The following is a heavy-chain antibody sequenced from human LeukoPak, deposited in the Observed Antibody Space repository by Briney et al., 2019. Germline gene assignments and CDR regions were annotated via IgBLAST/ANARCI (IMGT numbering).Heavy chain of an antibody. J-gene: IGHJ6*03. CDR3: ARGIVVVPAASYYYYYYYMDV. V-gene: IGHV4-30-2*01. Sequence: PSETLSLTCTVSGGSISSGGYYWSWIRQPPGKGLEWIGYIYHSGSTYYNPSLKSRVTISVDRSKNQFSLKLSSVTAADTAVYYCARGIVVVPAASYYYYYYYMDVWGKGTTVTVSS. CDR2: IYHSGST. D-gene: IGHD2-2*01. CDR1: GGSISSGGYY.